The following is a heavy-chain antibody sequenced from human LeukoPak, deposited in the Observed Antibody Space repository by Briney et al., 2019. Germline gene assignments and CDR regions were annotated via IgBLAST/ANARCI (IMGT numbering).Heavy chain of an antibody. Sequence: SETLSLTCAVYGGSFTAYYWSWIRQPPGKGLEWIGEINHSGSTNYNPSLKSRVTISVDPSKNQFSVKVSSVTGADTAMYYCARGLHVGETLPYYFWSRGTLVTVSS. V-gene: IGHV4-34*01. J-gene: IGHJ4*02. CDR3: ARGLHVGETLPYYF. D-gene: IGHD3-16*01. CDR1: GGSFTAYY. CDR2: INHSGST.